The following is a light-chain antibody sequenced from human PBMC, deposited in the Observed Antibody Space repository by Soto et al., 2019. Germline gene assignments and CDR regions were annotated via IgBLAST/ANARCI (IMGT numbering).Light chain of an antibody. Sequence: EIVLTRSPGTLSLSPGERATLSCRASQSISSTYLVWYQQRPGQAPRLLIYGASSRATGIPDRFSGSGSGTDFTVTISRLEPEDFAVYYCQQYHSSPQMYTFGQGTKLEIK. CDR3: QQYHSSPQMYT. J-gene: IGKJ2*01. CDR2: GAS. V-gene: IGKV3-20*01. CDR1: QSISSTY.